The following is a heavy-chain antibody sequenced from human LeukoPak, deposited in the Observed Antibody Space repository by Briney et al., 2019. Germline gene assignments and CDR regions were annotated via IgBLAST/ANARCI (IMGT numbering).Heavy chain of an antibody. CDR2: ISGHSGKT. V-gene: IGHV1-18*01. CDR1: GYSFNKFG. D-gene: IGHD2-21*01. Sequence: ASVKVSCKASGYSFNKFGISWVRQAPGQGLEWMGWISGHSGKTDSAERPQDRVTMTTDNSTGTAYLELRSLRSDDTAVYFCVRVGSAYGDPLEFDLWGQGTLVTVSS. J-gene: IGHJ5*02. CDR3: VRVGSAYGDPLEFDL.